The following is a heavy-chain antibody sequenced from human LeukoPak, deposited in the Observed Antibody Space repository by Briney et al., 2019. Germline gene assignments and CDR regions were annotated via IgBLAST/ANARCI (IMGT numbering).Heavy chain of an antibody. D-gene: IGHD3-22*01. J-gene: IGHJ4*02. CDR3: ARVYYDSSGYNFDY. CDR2: IYYSGST. CDR1: GGSISSYY. Sequence: SETLSLTCAVSGGSISSYYWSWIRQPPRKGLEWIGYIYYSGSTNYNPSLKSRVTLSVDTSKNQFSLKLSSVTAADTAVYYCARVYYDSSGYNFDYWGQGTLVTVSS. V-gene: IGHV4-59*01.